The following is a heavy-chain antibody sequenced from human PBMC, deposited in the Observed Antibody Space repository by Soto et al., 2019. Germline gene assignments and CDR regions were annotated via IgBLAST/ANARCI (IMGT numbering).Heavy chain of an antibody. CDR3: ARTRTGRDGPLEY. Sequence: SETLSLTCTVSGGSISSDYWSWIRQPPGKGLEWIGYIYYSGSINYNPSLESRVAISVDTSKNQFSLKLTSVTAADTAVYYCARTRTGRDGPLEYWGQGTLVTVSS. V-gene: IGHV4-59*08. CDR2: IYYSGSI. CDR1: GGSISSDY. J-gene: IGHJ4*02.